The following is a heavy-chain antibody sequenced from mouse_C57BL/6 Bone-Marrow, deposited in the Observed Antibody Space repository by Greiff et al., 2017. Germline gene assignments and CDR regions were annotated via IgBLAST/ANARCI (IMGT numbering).Heavy chain of an antibody. Sequence: QVQLQQPGAELVKPGASVKLSCKASGYTFTSYWMQWVKQRPGQGLEWIGEIDPSDSYTNYNQKFKGKATLTVDTPSSTAYMQLSSLTSEASAVYCCAREGAWTTVVFDYWGQGNTLTVSS. CDR1: GYTFTSYW. D-gene: IGHD1-1*01. J-gene: IGHJ2*01. CDR3: AREGAWTTVVFDY. CDR2: IDPSDSYT. V-gene: IGHV1-50*01.